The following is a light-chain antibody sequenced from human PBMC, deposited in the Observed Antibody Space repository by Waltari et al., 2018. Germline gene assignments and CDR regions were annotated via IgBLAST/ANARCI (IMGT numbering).Light chain of an antibody. J-gene: IGLJ2*01. CDR1: SSDVGGYNY. CDR2: DVS. V-gene: IGLV2-14*03. CDR3: SSYRSGSILV. Sequence: QSALTQPASVSGSPGQSITISCTGTSSDVGGYNYVSWYQHHPGKVPKLIIHDVSNRPSGVSDRFSGSKSGNTASLTISGLQADDEADYYCSSYRSGSILVFGGGTKVTVL.